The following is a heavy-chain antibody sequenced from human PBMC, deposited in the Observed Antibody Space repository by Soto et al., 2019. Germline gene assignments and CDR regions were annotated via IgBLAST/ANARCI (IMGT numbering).Heavy chain of an antibody. D-gene: IGHD1-7*01. CDR1: GFTFSSYG. Sequence: GGSLRLSCAVSGFTFSSYGMHWVRQAPGKGLEWVAVISYDGSNKYYADSVKGRFTISRDNSKNTLYLQMNSLRAEDTAVYHCAKDRLELSGIMDVWGQGTTVTVSS. CDR2: ISYDGSNK. CDR3: AKDRLELSGIMDV. V-gene: IGHV3-30*18. J-gene: IGHJ6*02.